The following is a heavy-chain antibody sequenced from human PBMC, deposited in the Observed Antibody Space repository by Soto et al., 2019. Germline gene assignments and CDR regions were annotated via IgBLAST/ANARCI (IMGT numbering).Heavy chain of an antibody. CDR3: ARVYSYGSHWFFDL. J-gene: IGHJ2*01. CDR1: GYSFPNHG. V-gene: IGHV1-18*04. Sequence: QVQLVQSGAEVRKPGASVEVSCTASGYSFPNHGITWVRQAPGQGLEWMGWISLNNGDTKYAQKVQGRVTMTTDTSTSTGYMELWNLSYDDTAVYYCARVYSYGSHWFFDLWGRGTLVTVAS. D-gene: IGHD5-18*01. CDR2: ISLNNGDT.